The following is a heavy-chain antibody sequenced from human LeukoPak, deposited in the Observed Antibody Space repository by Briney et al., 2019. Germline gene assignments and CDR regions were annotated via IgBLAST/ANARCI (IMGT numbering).Heavy chain of an antibody. CDR2: IYYSGST. J-gene: IGHJ4*02. CDR1: GGSISSSSYY. Sequence: PSETLSLTCTVSGGSISSSSYYWGWIRQPPGKGLEWIGSIYYSGSTYYNPSLKSRATISVDTSKNQFSLKLSSVTAADTAVYYCARLYSSSSAYLYYFDYWGQGTLVTVSS. CDR3: ARLYSSSSAYLYYFDY. D-gene: IGHD6-6*01. V-gene: IGHV4-39*01.